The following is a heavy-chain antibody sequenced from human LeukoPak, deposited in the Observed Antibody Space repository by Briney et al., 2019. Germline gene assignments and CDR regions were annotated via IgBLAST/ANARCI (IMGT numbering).Heavy chain of an antibody. Sequence: GSVKVSCKTSGYSFILYGISWVRQAPGQGLEWMGIINPSGGSTSYAQKFQGRVTMTRDMSTSTVYMELSSLRSEDTAVYYCARDTVMATMIDWGQGTLVTVSS. J-gene: IGHJ4*02. CDR1: GYSFILYG. CDR3: ARDTVMATMID. CDR2: INPSGGST. V-gene: IGHV1-46*01. D-gene: IGHD5-24*01.